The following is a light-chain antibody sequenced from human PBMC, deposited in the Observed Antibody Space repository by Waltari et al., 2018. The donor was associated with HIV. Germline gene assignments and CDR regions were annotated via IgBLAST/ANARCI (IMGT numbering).Light chain of an antibody. V-gene: IGLV2-23*01. J-gene: IGLJ1*01. Sequence: QSALTQPASVSGSPGQSITISCTGTSSDVGSYNLVSWYQQHPGKAPKVMIYEGSKRPSGVSNRFSGSKSGNTASLTISGLQAEDEADYYCCSDTGSSTRRPYVFGTGTKVTVL. CDR3: CSDTGSSTRRPYV. CDR2: EGS. CDR1: SSDVGSYNL.